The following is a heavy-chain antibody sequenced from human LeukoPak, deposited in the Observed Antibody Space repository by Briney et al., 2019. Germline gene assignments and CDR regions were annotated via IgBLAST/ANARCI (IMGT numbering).Heavy chain of an antibody. D-gene: IGHD3-3*01. J-gene: IGHJ6*02. CDR3: ARGGYDFWSGYYSYYYYGMDV. Sequence: GGSLRLSCAASGFTFSSYAMHWVRQAPGKGLEYVSAISSNGGSTYYANSVKGRFTISRDNSKNTLYLQMGSLRAEDMAVYYCARGGYDFWSGYYSYYYYGMDVWGQGTTVTVSS. CDR2: ISSNGGST. CDR1: GFTFSSYA. V-gene: IGHV3-64*01.